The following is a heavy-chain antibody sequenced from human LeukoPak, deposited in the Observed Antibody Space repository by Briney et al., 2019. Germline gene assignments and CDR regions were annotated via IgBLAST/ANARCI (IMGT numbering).Heavy chain of an antibody. V-gene: IGHV4-30-2*01. D-gene: IGHD6-13*01. CDR2: IYHSGST. Sequence: SETLSLTCTVSGGSISSGGYYWSWIRQPPGKGLEWIGYIYHSGSTYYNPSLKSRVTISVDRSKNQFSLKLSSVTAADTAVYYCARKGIAAAGDTDYWGQGTLVTVSS. CDR1: GGSISSGGYY. J-gene: IGHJ4*02. CDR3: ARKGIAAAGDTDY.